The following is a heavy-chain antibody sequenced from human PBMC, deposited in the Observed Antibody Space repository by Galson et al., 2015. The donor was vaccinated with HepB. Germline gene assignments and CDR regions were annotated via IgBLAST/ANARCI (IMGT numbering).Heavy chain of an antibody. D-gene: IGHD2-2*01. CDR2: ISSSSSYI. CDR3: ARDVVVVPAATGGYYYYYYGMDV. CDR1: GFTFSSYS. Sequence: SLRLSCAASGFTFSSYSMNWVRQAPGKGLEWVSSISSSSSYIYYADSVKGRFTISRDNAKNSLYLQMNSLRAEDTAVYYCARDVVVVPAATGGYYYYYYGMDVWGQGTTVTVSS. V-gene: IGHV3-21*01. J-gene: IGHJ6*02.